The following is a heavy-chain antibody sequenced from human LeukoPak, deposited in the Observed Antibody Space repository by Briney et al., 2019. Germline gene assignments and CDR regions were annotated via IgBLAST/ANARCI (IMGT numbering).Heavy chain of an antibody. V-gene: IGHV3-48*01. J-gene: IGHJ3*02. CDR2: ISSSSSTI. Sequence: GGSLRLSCTVSGFTVSSNSMSWVRQAPGKGLEWVSYISSSSSTIYYADSVKGRFTISRDNAKNSLYLQMNSLRAEDTAVYYCARRANAFDIWGQGTMVTVSS. CDR3: ARRANAFDI. CDR1: GFTVSSNS.